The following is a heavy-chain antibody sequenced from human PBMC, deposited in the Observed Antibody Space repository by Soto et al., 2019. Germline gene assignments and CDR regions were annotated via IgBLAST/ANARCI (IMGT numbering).Heavy chain of an antibody. Sequence: ASVNVSCKASGYTFTHFYITWVRQAPGQGLEWMGAISPHNFNTNYAQKFRGRVTLTTEKSTNTAYMDLRSLTSDDTAVYYCARDEGGYDILTGYYKAHHFDYWGQGVPVTVS. J-gene: IGHJ4*02. CDR3: ARDEGGYDILTGYYKAHHFDY. CDR2: ISPHNFNT. CDR1: GYTFTHFY. V-gene: IGHV1-18*01. D-gene: IGHD3-9*01.